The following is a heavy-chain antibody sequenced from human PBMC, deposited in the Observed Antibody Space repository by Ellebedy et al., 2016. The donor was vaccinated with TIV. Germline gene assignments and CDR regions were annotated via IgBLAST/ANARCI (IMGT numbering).Heavy chain of an antibody. CDR3: ARGVTTIGS. J-gene: IGHJ4*02. Sequence: SETLSLTCTVSGASIRSYYWSWIRQPPGKGLEWIGYIYYSGSTNYIPSLKSRVTISADTSKNQVSLKLTPVTAADTAVYYCARGVTTIGSWGQGTLVTVSS. V-gene: IGHV4-59*01. CDR1: GASIRSYY. CDR2: IYYSGST. D-gene: IGHD4-17*01.